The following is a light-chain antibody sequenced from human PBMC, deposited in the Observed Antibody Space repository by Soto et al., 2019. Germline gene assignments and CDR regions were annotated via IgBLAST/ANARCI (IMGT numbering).Light chain of an antibody. J-gene: IGKJ5*01. CDR2: GAS. CDR1: QTISRY. Sequence: DIHMTQSPSSLPXSVXDRLXIXXRAXQTISRYLNWYQQKPGKAPNVLIFGASTLQSGVPSRFSGSGPGTDVTLTISSLQPEDVATYFCQQSHSTPPACGQGTRGENK. CDR3: QQSHSTPPA. V-gene: IGKV1-39*01.